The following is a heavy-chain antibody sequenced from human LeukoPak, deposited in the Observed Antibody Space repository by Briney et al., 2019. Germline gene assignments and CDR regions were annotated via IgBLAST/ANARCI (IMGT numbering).Heavy chain of an antibody. V-gene: IGHV3-48*03. CDR2: ISSSATTI. D-gene: IGHD2-15*01. J-gene: IGHJ6*03. CDR3: ARVLRYCSGGNCYSGGLGYMDV. Sequence: GGSLRLSCAASEFTFSNYEMHWVRQAPGKGLEWVSYISSSATTIYYADSVKGRFTISRDNAKNSLYLQMNSLRAEDTAVYYCARVLRYCSGGNCYSGGLGYMDVWGKGTTVIISS. CDR1: EFTFSNYE.